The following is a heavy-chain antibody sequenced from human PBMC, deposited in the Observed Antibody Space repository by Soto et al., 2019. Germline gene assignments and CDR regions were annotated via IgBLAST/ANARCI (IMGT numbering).Heavy chain of an antibody. D-gene: IGHD6-13*01. CDR2: IYWDDDK. CDR3: AHRGRIAAAEVLFDY. V-gene: IGHV2-5*02. J-gene: IGHJ4*02. Sequence: ITLKESGPTLVKPTQTLTLTCTFSGISLSTSGVGVGSVRQPPGKALEWLSLIYWDDDKRYNTSLKSRLTNTRDTSKVQVVLTITNMDPVYAATYYCAHRGRIAAAEVLFDYWGQGTLVTVSS. CDR1: GISLSTSGVG.